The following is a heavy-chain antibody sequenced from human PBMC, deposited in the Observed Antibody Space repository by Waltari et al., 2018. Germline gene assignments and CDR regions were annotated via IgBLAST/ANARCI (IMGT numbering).Heavy chain of an antibody. CDR1: GFTFDDCG. CDR2: IIWMGSGT. D-gene: IGHD3-10*01. Sequence: EVQLVESGGGVARLGGSLRLSCAASGFTFDDCGRKGVRQAPGKGLVYVSVIIWMGSGTGSPHSAKGRYTLSRVNAKISLYLHMNSLRVEDTALYYCARDEEIGLYYGSGSYLGDIWGQGTMVAVSS. J-gene: IGHJ3*02. V-gene: IGHV3-20*04. CDR3: ARDEEIGLYYGSGSYLGDI.